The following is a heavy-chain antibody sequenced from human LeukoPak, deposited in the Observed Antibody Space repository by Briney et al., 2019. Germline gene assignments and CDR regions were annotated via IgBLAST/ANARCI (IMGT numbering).Heavy chain of an antibody. CDR3: ARGSILGATGYD. D-gene: IGHD1-26*01. V-gene: IGHV3-21*01. Sequence: GGSLRLSCATSGFSFSDSSMAWVRQAPGKGLEWVSSISGNSYWIYYAGPVKDRFTISRDNARNSLYLEMERLSADDTAVYYCARGSILGATGYDWGQGTLVAVSS. CDR1: GFSFSDSS. J-gene: IGHJ4*02. CDR2: ISGNSYWI.